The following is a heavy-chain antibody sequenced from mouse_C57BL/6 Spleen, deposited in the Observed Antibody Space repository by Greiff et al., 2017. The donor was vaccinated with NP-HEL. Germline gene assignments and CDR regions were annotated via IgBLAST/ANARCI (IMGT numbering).Heavy chain of an antibody. CDR3: ARPPIYGSSPFAY. CDR1: GFTFSDYG. Sequence: EVQRVESGGGLVKPGGSLKLSCAASGFTFSDYGMHWVRQAPEKGLEWVAYISSGSSTIYYADTVKGRFTISRDNAKNTLFLQMTSLRSEDTAMYYCARPPIYGSSPFAYWGQGTLVTVSA. CDR2: ISSGSSTI. V-gene: IGHV5-17*01. J-gene: IGHJ3*01. D-gene: IGHD1-1*01.